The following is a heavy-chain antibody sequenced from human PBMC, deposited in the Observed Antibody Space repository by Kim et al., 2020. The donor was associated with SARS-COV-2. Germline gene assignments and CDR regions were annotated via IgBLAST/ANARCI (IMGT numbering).Heavy chain of an antibody. J-gene: IGHJ5*02. Sequence: SETLSLTCAVYGGSFSGYYWSWIRQPPGKGLEWIGEINHSGSTNYNPSLKSRVTISVDTSKNQFSLKLSSVTAADTAVYYCARPGGLGRNWFDPWAREPWSPSPQ. CDR3: ARPGGLGRNWFDP. V-gene: IGHV4-34*01. CDR2: INHSGST. CDR1: GGSFSGYY. D-gene: IGHD3-10*01.